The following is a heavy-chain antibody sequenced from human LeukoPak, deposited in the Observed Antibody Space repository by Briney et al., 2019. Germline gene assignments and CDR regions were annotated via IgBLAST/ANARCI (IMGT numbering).Heavy chain of an antibody. J-gene: IGHJ3*02. CDR1: GFTFSNNW. D-gene: IGHD3-22*01. CDR2: INSDGRTT. CDR3: ARELTSDSSGFDAFHI. Sequence: GGSLRLSCAASGFTFSNNWMHWVRQAPGKGLVWVSRINSDGRTTTYADSVKGRFTISRDKSRNSLSLDMSSLRADDTAIDYCARELTSDSSGFDAFHIWGQGTVVTVSS. V-gene: IGHV3-74*01.